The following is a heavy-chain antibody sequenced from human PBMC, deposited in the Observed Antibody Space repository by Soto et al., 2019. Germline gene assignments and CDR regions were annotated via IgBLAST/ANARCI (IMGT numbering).Heavy chain of an antibody. CDR3: AKDWMGYRSSTSCYAEEFDY. J-gene: IGHJ4*02. Sequence: EVQLLESGGGLVQPGGSLRLSCAASGFTFSSYAMSWVRQAPGKGLEWVSAISGSGGSTYYADSVKGRFTISRDNSKNTLYLQMNSLRAEDTAVYYCAKDWMGYRSSTSCYAEEFDYWGQGTLVTVSS. V-gene: IGHV3-23*01. CDR1: GFTFSSYA. D-gene: IGHD2-2*01. CDR2: ISGSGGST.